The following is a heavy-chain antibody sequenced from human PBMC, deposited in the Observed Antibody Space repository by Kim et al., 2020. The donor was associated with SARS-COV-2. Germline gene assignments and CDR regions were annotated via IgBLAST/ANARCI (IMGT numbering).Heavy chain of an antibody. Sequence: VKGRFTISRDNSKNTLYLQMNSLRAEDTAVYYCARDEEVVVEDASKFFDYWGQGTLVTVSS. D-gene: IGHD2-15*01. J-gene: IGHJ4*02. CDR3: ARDEEVVVEDASKFFDY. V-gene: IGHV3-30*01.